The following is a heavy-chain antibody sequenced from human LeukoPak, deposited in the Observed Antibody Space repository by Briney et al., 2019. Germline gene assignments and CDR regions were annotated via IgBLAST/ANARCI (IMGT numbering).Heavy chain of an antibody. CDR3: ARRGASDYGDYDWYFDL. J-gene: IGHJ2*01. Sequence: APVKVSCKASGYTFTGYYMHWVRQAPGQGLEWMGWINPNSGGTNYAQKFQGRVTMTRDTSISTAYMELSRLRSDDTAVYYCARRGASDYGDYDWYFDLWGRGTLVTVSS. V-gene: IGHV1-2*02. CDR2: INPNSGGT. CDR1: GYTFTGYY. D-gene: IGHD4-17*01.